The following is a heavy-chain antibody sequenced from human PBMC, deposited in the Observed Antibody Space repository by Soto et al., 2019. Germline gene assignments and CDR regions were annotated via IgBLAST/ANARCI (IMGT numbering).Heavy chain of an antibody. Sequence: QVQLQESGPGLVKPSETLSLTCTVSGGSISSYYWSWIRQPPGKGLEWIGYIYYSGSTNYNPSLKSQVTISVDTSKNQFSLKLSSVTAADTAVYYCARTYDYCSSTSCYAGGPYGMDVWGQGTTVTVSS. CDR1: GGSISSYY. CDR3: ARTYDYCSSTSCYAGGPYGMDV. V-gene: IGHV4-59*08. D-gene: IGHD2-2*01. CDR2: IYYSGST. J-gene: IGHJ6*02.